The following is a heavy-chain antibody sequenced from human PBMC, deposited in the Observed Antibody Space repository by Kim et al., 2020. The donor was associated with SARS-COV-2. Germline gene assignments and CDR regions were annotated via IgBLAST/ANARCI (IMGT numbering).Heavy chain of an antibody. CDR3: ARHYDSSGGDAFDI. Sequence: ADSVKGRLTISRDNSKNTLYLQMNSLRAEDTAVYYCARHYDSSGGDAFDIWGQGTMVTVSS. D-gene: IGHD3-22*01. J-gene: IGHJ3*02. V-gene: IGHV3-23*01.